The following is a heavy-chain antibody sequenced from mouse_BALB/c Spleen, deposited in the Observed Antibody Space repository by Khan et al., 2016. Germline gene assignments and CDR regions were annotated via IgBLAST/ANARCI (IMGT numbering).Heavy chain of an antibody. J-gene: IGHJ3*01. CDR3: ARDDHDFDAWFAS. D-gene: IGHD2-4*01. V-gene: IGHV2-9*02. Sequence: VQLQESGPGLVAPSQSLSITCTVSGFSLTNSGVHWVRQPPRKGLDWLGVIWAGGSTDYNSALMSRLSIIRDTTQNQFFLKMNSLQTDDTAIYSCARDDHDFDAWFASWGQGTLVTVSA. CDR2: IWAGGST. CDR1: GFSLTNSG.